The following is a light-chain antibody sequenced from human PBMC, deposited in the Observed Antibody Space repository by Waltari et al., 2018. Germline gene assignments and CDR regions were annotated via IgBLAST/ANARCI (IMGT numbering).Light chain of an antibody. CDR3: CSFASPNTVI. J-gene: IGLJ2*01. CDR2: GGS. Sequence: QSALTQPASVSGAPGQSLTISCTGNSSDIVGYTLVSWYQQHPGRAPKLLVYGGSKRPSGVSSRFSGAKSGNTASLTISGLQAEDEANYYCCSFASPNTVIFGGGTKLTVL. CDR1: SSDIVGYTL. V-gene: IGLV2-23*03.